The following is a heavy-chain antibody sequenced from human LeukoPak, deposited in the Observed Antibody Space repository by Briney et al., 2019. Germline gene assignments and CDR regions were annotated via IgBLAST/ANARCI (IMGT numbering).Heavy chain of an antibody. CDR3: ARVPAAMGPYYYYYYMDV. D-gene: IGHD2-2*01. Sequence: GASVKVSCKASGYTFTSYDINWVRQSTGQGLEWMGWMNPNSGNTGYAQKFQGRVTITRNTSISTAYMELSSLRSEDTAVYYCARVPAAMGPYYYYYYMDVWGKGTTVTVSS. J-gene: IGHJ6*03. CDR2: MNPNSGNT. V-gene: IGHV1-8*03. CDR1: GYTFTSYD.